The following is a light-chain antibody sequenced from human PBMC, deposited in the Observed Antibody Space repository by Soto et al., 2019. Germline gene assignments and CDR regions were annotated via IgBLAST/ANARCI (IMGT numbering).Light chain of an antibody. Sequence: EIAMTQTGASVSVPPGERATLSCMASQSVSSNLAWYQQKPGQTPRLLIYCASTRATGIPARFSGSGSGTEFTFTISSLQSEDFAVYYCQQYNNWPRTFGQGTKVDIK. CDR2: CAS. V-gene: IGKV3-15*01. J-gene: IGKJ1*01. CDR1: QSVSSN. CDR3: QQYNNWPRT.